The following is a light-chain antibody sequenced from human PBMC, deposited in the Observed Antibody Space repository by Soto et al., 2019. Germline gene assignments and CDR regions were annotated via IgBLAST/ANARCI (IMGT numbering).Light chain of an antibody. J-gene: IGLJ2*01. Sequence: QPVLTQPPSASGSPGQAVTISCTGTSSDVGGYSYVSWYQQHPGKAPKVMIYEVNKRPSGVPDRFSGSKSGNTASLTVSGLQTEDEADYYCSSYEGTNNFLVFGGGTQLTVL. CDR2: EVN. V-gene: IGLV2-8*01. CDR3: SSYEGTNNFLV. CDR1: SSDVGGYSY.